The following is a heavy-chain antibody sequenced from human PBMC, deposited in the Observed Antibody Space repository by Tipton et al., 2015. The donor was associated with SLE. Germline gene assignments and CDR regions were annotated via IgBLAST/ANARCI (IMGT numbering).Heavy chain of an antibody. CDR1: RYSISGGYY. CDR3: ARHRAYSGYDLFYFDY. V-gene: IGHV4-59*08. CDR2: IYYSGST. J-gene: IGHJ4*02. D-gene: IGHD5-12*01. Sequence: LRLSCTVSRYSISGGYYWSWIRQPPGKGLEWIGYIYYSGSTNYNPSLKSRVTISVDTSKNQFSLKLSSVTAADTAVYYCARHRAYSGYDLFYFDYWGQGTLVTVSS.